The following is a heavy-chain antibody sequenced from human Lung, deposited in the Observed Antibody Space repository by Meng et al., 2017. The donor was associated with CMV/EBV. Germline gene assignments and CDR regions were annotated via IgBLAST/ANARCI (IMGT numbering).Heavy chain of an antibody. CDR2: TYYRSKWYH. CDR3: ARGINGGCGD. CDR1: GDIVSSNSAA. J-gene: IGHJ4*02. Sequence: QVHLPQSGPGLGKPPPTLSLPCAISGDIVSSNSAAWHWIRQSPSRGLEWLGRTYYRSKWYHEYAVSVKSRITISPDTPKNQFSLQLNSMTPEDTAVYYCARGINGGCGDWGQGTLVTVSS. D-gene: IGHD4-23*01. V-gene: IGHV6-1*01.